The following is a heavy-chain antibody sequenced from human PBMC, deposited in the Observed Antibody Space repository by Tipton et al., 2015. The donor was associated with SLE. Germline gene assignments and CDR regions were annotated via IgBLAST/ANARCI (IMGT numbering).Heavy chain of an antibody. CDR1: GFTFSSYE. D-gene: IGHD3-10*01. Sequence: SLRLSCAASGFTFSSYEMNWVRQAPGKGLEWVSYISSSGSTIYYADSVKGRFTISRDNAKNSLYLQMNSLRAEDTAVYYCARNRDPIYGSESYLFDYWGQGTLVTVSS. J-gene: IGHJ4*02. CDR2: ISSSGSTI. CDR3: ARNRDPIYGSESYLFDY. V-gene: IGHV3-48*03.